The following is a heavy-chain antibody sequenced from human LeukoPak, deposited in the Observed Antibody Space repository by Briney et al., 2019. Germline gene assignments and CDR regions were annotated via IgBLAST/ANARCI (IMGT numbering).Heavy chain of an antibody. D-gene: IGHD6-19*01. V-gene: IGHV1-69*04. Sequence: SVKVSCKASGGTFSSYAISWVRQAPGQGLEWMGRIIPIFGIANYAQKFQGRVTITADKSTTTAYMELSSLRSEDTAVYYCVYGYSSGWEYFDYWGQGTLVTVSS. CDR2: IIPIFGIA. J-gene: IGHJ4*02. CDR3: VYGYSSGWEYFDY. CDR1: GGTFSSYA.